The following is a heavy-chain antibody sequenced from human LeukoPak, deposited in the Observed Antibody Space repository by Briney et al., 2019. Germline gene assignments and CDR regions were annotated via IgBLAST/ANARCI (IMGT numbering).Heavy chain of an antibody. D-gene: IGHD1-26*01. Sequence: SVKVSCKASGGTFSSYAISWVRQAPGQGLEWMGRIIPILGIANYAQKFQGRVTITADKSTSTAYMELSSLRSEDTAVYYCARDGSEWQLLLDSWGQGTLVTVSS. CDR2: IIPILGIA. CDR1: GGTFSSYA. J-gene: IGHJ4*02. CDR3: ARDGSEWQLLLDS. V-gene: IGHV1-69*04.